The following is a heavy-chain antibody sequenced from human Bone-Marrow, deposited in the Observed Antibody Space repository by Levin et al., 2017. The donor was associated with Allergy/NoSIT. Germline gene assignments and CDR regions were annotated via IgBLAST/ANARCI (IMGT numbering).Heavy chain of an antibody. Sequence: GESLKISCAASGFSFSSYAMAWVRQAPGEGLEWVSAISGDGVNTSHADSVKGRFTISRDNSKNILFLQMNSLRAEDTALYYCARDCGGSWYSSNFWGQGTLVTVSS. CDR2: ISGDGVNT. V-gene: IGHV3-23*01. CDR3: ARDCGGSWYSSNF. D-gene: IGHD2-15*01. J-gene: IGHJ4*02. CDR1: GFSFSSYA.